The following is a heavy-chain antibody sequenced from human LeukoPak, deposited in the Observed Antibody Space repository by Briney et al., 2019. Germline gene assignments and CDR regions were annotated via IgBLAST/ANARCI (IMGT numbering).Heavy chain of an antibody. CDR3: ARQGGSVAIPGYDAFDI. CDR1: GYSFTSYW. J-gene: IGHJ3*02. V-gene: IGHV5-51*01. Sequence: GESLKISCKGSGYSFTSYWIGWVRQMPGKGLEWVGIIYPGDSDTRYSPSFQGQVTISADKSISTAYLQWSSLKASDTAMYYCARQGGSVAIPGYDAFDIWGQGTMVTVSS. D-gene: IGHD2-2*02. CDR2: IYPGDSDT.